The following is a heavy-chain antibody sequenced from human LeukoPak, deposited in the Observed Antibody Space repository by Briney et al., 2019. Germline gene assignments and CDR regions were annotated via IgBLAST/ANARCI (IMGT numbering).Heavy chain of an antibody. CDR2: VYYSGSS. V-gene: IGHV4-59*12. J-gene: IGHJ6*02. CDR3: ARGKYSSSWYPYYYYGMDV. CDR1: GGSINGYY. Sequence: PSETLSLTCTVSGGSINGYYWTWIRQSPGKGLEWIGYVYYSGSSNYNPSLKSRVTISVDTSKNQFSLKLSSVTAADTAVYYCARGKYSSSWYPYYYYGMDVWGQGTTVTVSS. D-gene: IGHD6-13*01.